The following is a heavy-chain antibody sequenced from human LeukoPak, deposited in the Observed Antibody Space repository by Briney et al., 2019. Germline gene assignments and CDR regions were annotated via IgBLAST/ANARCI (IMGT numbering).Heavy chain of an antibody. CDR2: IKSKTDGGTT. J-gene: IGHJ4*02. Sequence: GGSLRLSCAASGFTFSNAWMSWVRQAPGKGLEWVGRIKSKTDGGTTDYAVPVKGRFTISRDDSKNTLYLQMNSLKTEDTAVYYCTTEISRIQLWFLNFDYWGQGTLVTVSS. V-gene: IGHV3-15*01. D-gene: IGHD5-18*01. CDR1: GFTFSNAW. CDR3: TTEISRIQLWFLNFDY.